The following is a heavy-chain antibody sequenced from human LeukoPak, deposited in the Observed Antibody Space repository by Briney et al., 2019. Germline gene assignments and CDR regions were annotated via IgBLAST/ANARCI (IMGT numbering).Heavy chain of an antibody. Sequence: PSDTLSLTCTVSGGSITSSNWWSWVRQPPGKGLEWIGEIYHSGSTNSQASLKSRVAMSVDKSKDQFSLKLSCVTAADTAVYYCVKRGNVANFDSWGQGILVTVSS. J-gene: IGHJ4*02. CDR3: VKRGNVANFDS. CDR2: IYHSGST. V-gene: IGHV4-4*02. CDR1: GGSITSSNW. D-gene: IGHD5-12*01.